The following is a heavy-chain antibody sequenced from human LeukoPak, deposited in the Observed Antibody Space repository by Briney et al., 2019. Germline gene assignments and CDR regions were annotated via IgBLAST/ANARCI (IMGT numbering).Heavy chain of an antibody. CDR3: ARGLGYEFDL. D-gene: IGHD1-1*01. V-gene: IGHV4-34*01. Sequence: KPSETLSLTCAVYGGSFSGYYWSWIRQPPGKGREGIGEINHSGSTNYNPSLKRRVTISVDTSKNQFSLKLSSVTDADPVVYYCARGLGYEFDLWGRGTMVTVSS. CDR2: INHSGST. CDR1: GGSFSGYY. J-gene: IGHJ2*01.